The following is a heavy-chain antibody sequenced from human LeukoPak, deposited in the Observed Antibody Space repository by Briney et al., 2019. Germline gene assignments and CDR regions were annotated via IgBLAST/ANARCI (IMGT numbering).Heavy chain of an antibody. D-gene: IGHD3-10*01. CDR1: GGSISSGSYY. J-gene: IGHJ4*02. CDR2: IYTSGST. Sequence: PSQTLSLTCTVSGGSISSGSYYWSWIRQPAGKGLEWIGRIYTSGSTNYNPSLKSRVTISVDTSKNQFSLKLSSVTAADTAVYYCARRGYYYGSGSYDYWGQGTLVTVSS. CDR3: ARRGYYYGSGSYDY. V-gene: IGHV4-61*02.